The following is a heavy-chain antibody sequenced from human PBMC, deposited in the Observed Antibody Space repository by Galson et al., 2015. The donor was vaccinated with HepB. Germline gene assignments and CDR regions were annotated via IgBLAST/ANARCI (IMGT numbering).Heavy chain of an antibody. CDR2: IWYDGSNK. D-gene: IGHD4-11*01. V-gene: IGHV3-33*06. CDR3: AKDYRGDYSNYQEHRNWFDP. J-gene: IGHJ5*02. CDR1: GFTFSSYG. Sequence: SLRLSCAASGFTFSSYGMHWVRQAPGKGLEWVAVIWYDGSNKYYADSVKGRFTISRDNSKNTLYLQMNSLRAEDTAVYYCAKDYRGDYSNYQEHRNWFDPWGQGTLVTVSS.